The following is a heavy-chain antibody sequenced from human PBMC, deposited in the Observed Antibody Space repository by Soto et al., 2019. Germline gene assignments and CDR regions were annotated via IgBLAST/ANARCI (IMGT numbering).Heavy chain of an antibody. J-gene: IGHJ6*02. CDR3: ARGSCSSTSCRDQEDYYYYGMDV. D-gene: IGHD2-2*01. CDR2: IIPIFGTA. Sequence: ASVKVSCKASGGTFSSYAISWVRQAPGQGLEWMGGIIPIFGTANYAQKFQGRVTITADESTSTAYMELSSLRSEDTAVYYCARGSCSSTSCRDQEDYYYYGMDVWGQGTTVTVSS. CDR1: GGTFSSYA. V-gene: IGHV1-69*13.